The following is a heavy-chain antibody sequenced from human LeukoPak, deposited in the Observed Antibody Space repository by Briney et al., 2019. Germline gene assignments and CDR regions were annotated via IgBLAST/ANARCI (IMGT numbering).Heavy chain of an antibody. Sequence: ALVKVSCKASGGTFSSYAISWVRQAPGQGLEWMGGIIPIFGTANYAQKFQGRVTITADESTSTGYMELSSLRSEDTAVYYCASHNHYCSSTSCRNVFYWYFDLWGRGTLVTVSS. J-gene: IGHJ2*01. V-gene: IGHV1-69*13. D-gene: IGHD2-2*01. CDR1: GGTFSSYA. CDR3: ASHNHYCSSTSCRNVFYWYFDL. CDR2: IIPIFGTA.